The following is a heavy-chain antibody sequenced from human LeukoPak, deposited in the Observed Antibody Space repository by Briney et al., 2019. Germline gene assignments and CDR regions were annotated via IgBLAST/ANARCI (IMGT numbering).Heavy chain of an antibody. V-gene: IGHV1-69*04. CDR1: GGTFSSYA. Sequence: ASVKVSCKASGGTFSSYAISWVRQAPGQGLEWMGRIIPILGIANYAQKFQDRVTITADKSTSTAYMELSSLRSEDTAVYYCAAEWSSGWYSSDYWGQGTLVTVSS. D-gene: IGHD6-19*01. J-gene: IGHJ4*02. CDR3: AAEWSSGWYSSDY. CDR2: IIPILGIA.